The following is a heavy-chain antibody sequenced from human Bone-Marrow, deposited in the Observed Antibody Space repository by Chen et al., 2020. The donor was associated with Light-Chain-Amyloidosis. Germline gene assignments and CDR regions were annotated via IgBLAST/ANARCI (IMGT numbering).Heavy chain of an antibody. CDR2: IYSGGST. Sequence: EVQLVETGGGLIQPGGSLRLSCAASGFTVSSNYMSWVRQAPGKGLEWVSVIYSGGSTYYADSVKGRFTISRDNSKNTLYLQMSSLRAEDTAVYYCARGGVTMVRGVITYFDYWGQGTLVTVSS. CDR3: ARGGVTMVRGVITYFDY. J-gene: IGHJ4*02. CDR1: GFTVSSNY. V-gene: IGHV3-53*02. D-gene: IGHD3-10*01.